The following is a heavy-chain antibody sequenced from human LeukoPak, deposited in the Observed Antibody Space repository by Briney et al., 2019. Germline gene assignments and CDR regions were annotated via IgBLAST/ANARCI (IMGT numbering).Heavy chain of an antibody. J-gene: IGHJ3*02. V-gene: IGHV1-69*13. CDR3: ARDYGTNYYDSSDAFDI. CDR1: GGTFSSYA. Sequence: ASVKVSCKASGGTFSSYAISWVRQAPGQGLEWMGGIIPIFGTANYAQKFQGRVTITADESTSTAYMELSSLRSEDTAVYYRARDYGTNYYDSSDAFDIWGQETMVTVSS. CDR2: IIPIFGTA. D-gene: IGHD3-22*01.